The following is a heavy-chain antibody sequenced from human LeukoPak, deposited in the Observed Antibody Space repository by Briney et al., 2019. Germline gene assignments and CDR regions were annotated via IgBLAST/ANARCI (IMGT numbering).Heavy chain of an antibody. V-gene: IGHV4-4*08. Sequence: SETPSLTCTVSGESITSHFWTWIRQAPGKGLEWVGYVSKSGSTNYNPSLQSRITISVDTSKNQFFLKLTSMTAADTAVYFCARDDYGVFDAFDVWGQGTVVTVSS. D-gene: IGHD3-16*01. CDR1: GESITSHF. J-gene: IGHJ3*01. CDR3: ARDDYGVFDAFDV. CDR2: VSKSGST.